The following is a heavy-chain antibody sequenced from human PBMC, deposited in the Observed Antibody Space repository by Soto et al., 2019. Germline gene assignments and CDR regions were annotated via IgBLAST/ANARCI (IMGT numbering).Heavy chain of an antibody. CDR2: IHSDGSST. CDR1: GFTFSYYW. D-gene: IGHD1-26*01. J-gene: IGHJ3*02. Sequence: EVQLVESGGGLVQPGESLRLSCAASGFTFSYYWMHWVRQAPGKGLVWVSRIHSDGSSTTYADSVKGRFTISRDNARNTVYLQMTSLRVEDTAVYYCARWDRGAFDIWGQGTVVTVSS. CDR3: ARWDRGAFDI. V-gene: IGHV3-74*01.